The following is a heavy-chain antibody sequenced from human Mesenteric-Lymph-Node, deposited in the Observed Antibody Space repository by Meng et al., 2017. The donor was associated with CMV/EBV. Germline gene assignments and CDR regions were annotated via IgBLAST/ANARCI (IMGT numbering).Heavy chain of an antibody. CDR2: IYSGGST. J-gene: IGHJ6*02. Sequence: GGSLRLSCAASGFTVSSNYMSWVRQAPGKGLEWVSVIYSGGSTYYADSVKGRFTISRDNSKTTLYLQMNSLRGDDTAVYYCARDHDSSGYSTASRGDYSGMDVWGQGTAVTVSS. D-gene: IGHD3-22*01. CDR1: GFTVSSNY. V-gene: IGHV3-66*02. CDR3: ARDHDSSGYSTASRGDYSGMDV.